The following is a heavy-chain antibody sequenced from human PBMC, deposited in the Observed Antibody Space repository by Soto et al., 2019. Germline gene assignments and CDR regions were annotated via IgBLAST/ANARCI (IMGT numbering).Heavy chain of an antibody. Sequence: PGGSLRLSCAASGFTVSSNYMSWVRQAPGKGLEWVSVIYSGGSTYYADSVKGRFTISRDNSKNTLYLQMNSLRAEDTAVYYCARDIKGGDYGMGYYYYYMDVWGKGTTVTVSS. J-gene: IGHJ6*03. CDR1: GFTVSSNY. CDR3: ARDIKGGDYGMGYYYYYMDV. D-gene: IGHD4-17*01. V-gene: IGHV3-66*01. CDR2: IYSGGST.